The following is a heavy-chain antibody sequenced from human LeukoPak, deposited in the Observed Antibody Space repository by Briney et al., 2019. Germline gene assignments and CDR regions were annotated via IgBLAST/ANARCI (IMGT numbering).Heavy chain of an antibody. CDR1: GFTFSSYW. V-gene: IGHV3-7*01. CDR2: IKQDGSEK. D-gene: IGHD5-12*01. CDR3: ARYARLGLVGPGGDYYYYYGMDV. Sequence: GGSLRLSCAASGFTFSSYWMSWVRQAPGKGLEWVANIKQDGSEKYYVDSVKGRFTISRDNAKNSLYLQMNSLRAEDTAVYYCARYARLGLVGPGGDYYYYYGMDVWGQGTTVTVSS. J-gene: IGHJ6*02.